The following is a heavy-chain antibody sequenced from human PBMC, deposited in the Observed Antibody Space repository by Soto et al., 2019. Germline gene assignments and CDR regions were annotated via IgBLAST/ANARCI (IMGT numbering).Heavy chain of an antibody. J-gene: IGHJ4*02. D-gene: IGHD3-22*01. Sequence: SETLSLTCAVSGGSISSSNWWSWVRQPPGKGLEWIGEIYHSGSTNYNPSLKSRVTISVDKSKNQFSLKLSSVTAADTAVYYCARARVHSPHFTMIVVVITYFDYWGQGTLVTVSS. CDR3: ARARVHSPHFTMIVVVITYFDY. CDR1: GGSISSSNW. V-gene: IGHV4-4*02. CDR2: IYHSGST.